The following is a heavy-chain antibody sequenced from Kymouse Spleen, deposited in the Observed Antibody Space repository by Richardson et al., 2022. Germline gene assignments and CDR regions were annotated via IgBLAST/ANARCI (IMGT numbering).Heavy chain of an antibody. CDR2: IYHSGST. J-gene: IGHJ6*02. V-gene: IGHV4-4*02. CDR3: ARDPYNWNFYYYYYYGMDV. Sequence: QVQLQESGPGLVKPSGTLSLTCAVSGGSISSSNWWSWVRQPPGKGLEWIGEIYHSGSTNYNPSLKSRVTISVDKSKNQFSLKLSSVTAADTAVYYCARDPYNWNFYYYYYYGMDVWGQGTTVTVSS. CDR1: GGSISSSNW. D-gene: IGHD1-7*01.